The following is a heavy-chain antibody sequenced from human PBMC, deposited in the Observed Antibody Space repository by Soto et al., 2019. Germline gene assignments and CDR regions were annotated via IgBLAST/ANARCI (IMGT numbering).Heavy chain of an antibody. CDR1: GFTFSTYA. CDR2: IRGSGDVT. CDR3: AKHGGPSYSYYMDV. V-gene: IGHV3-23*01. J-gene: IGHJ6*03. D-gene: IGHD3-3*01. Sequence: EVQLLESGGGLVQPGGSLRLSCAASGFTFSTYAMTWVRQAPGKGLEWVSVIRGSGDVTYYADSVQGRFAISRDNSKNTLYLQMNSLRDEDTAIYYCAKHGGPSYSYYMDVWGKGTTVTVSS.